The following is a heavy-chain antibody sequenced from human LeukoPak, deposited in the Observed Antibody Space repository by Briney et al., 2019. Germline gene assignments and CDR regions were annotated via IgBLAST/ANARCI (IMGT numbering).Heavy chain of an antibody. CDR3: AASGSYWGNAFDI. J-gene: IGHJ3*02. CDR1: GFTFSSYA. D-gene: IGHD1-26*01. CDR2: ISGSGGST. Sequence: GGSLRLSCAASGFTFSSYAMSWVRQAPGKGLEWVSAISGSGGSTYYADSVKGRFTISRDNSKNTLYLQMNSLRAEDTAVYYCAASGSYWGNAFDIWGQGTMVTVSS. V-gene: IGHV3-23*01.